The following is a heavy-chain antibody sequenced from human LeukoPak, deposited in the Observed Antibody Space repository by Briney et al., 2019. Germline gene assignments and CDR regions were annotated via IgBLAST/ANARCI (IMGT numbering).Heavy chain of an antibody. Sequence: SETLSLTCTVSGGSISGYYWSWIRQPPGKGLEWIGYIYYRGHTIYNPSLKSRVTMSVDTSGNQFSLRLTSVTAADTAMYYCARVLDYYGSGTYAFDIWGQGTMVTVSS. D-gene: IGHD3-10*01. V-gene: IGHV4-59*08. CDR2: IYYRGHT. CDR1: GGSISGYY. CDR3: ARVLDYYGSGTYAFDI. J-gene: IGHJ3*02.